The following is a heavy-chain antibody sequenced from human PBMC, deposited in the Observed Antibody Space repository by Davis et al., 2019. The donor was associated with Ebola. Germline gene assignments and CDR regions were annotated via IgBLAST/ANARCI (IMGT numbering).Heavy chain of an antibody. V-gene: IGHV1-2*02. CDR2: INPNSGGT. D-gene: IGHD1-26*01. CDR3: ARGDGWELHFDY. J-gene: IGHJ4*02. Sequence: ASVQVSCKASGYTFTGYYMHWVRQAPGQGLEWMGWINPNSGGTNYAQKFQGRVTMTRYTSISTAYMELSRLRSDDTAVYYCARGDGWELHFDYWGQGTLVTVAS. CDR1: GYTFTGYY.